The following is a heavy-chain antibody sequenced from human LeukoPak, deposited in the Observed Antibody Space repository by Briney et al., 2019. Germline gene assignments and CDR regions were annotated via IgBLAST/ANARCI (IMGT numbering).Heavy chain of an antibody. Sequence: GRSLRLSCAASGFTVSSNYMSCVCQAPPKGLESLSAIYIGVSTYSADSVKGRFTISRDNSKIALYLQMNSRRAEDTAVYYCARGHSSDAFDIWGQGTMVTVSS. J-gene: IGHJ3*02. CDR3: ARGHSSDAFDI. CDR1: GFTVSSNY. CDR2: IYIGVST. D-gene: IGHD2-15*01. V-gene: IGHV3-66*02.